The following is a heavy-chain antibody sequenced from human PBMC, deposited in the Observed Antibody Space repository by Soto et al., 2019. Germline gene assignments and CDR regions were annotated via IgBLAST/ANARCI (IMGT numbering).Heavy chain of an antibody. CDR3: AFLTDRTDFSGSYYAAY. D-gene: IGHD3-10*01. Sequence: PSKTLSPSSTASGGSISSSSYYWGWTRQPTRKGLEWIGSIYYSGSTYYNPSLKSRVTISVDTSKNQFSLKLSSVTAADTAAYYCAFLTDRTDFSGSYYAAYWGQ. CDR1: GGSISSSSYY. V-gene: IGHV4-39*01. J-gene: IGHJ4*02. CDR2: IYYSGST.